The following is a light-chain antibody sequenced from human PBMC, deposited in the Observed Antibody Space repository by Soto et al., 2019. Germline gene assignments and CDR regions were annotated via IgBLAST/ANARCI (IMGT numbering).Light chain of an antibody. V-gene: IGLV1-44*01. CDR1: SSNIGRNS. Sequence: PVLTQPPSASGTPGQRVTISCSGGSSNIGRNSVSWYQQVPGTAPKLIIFNNNERPSGIPGRFSGSKSGASASLAIVGLQSEDEADYFCASWDDNLNGPLLFGGGTKLTVL. CDR3: ASWDDNLNGPLL. J-gene: IGLJ2*01. CDR2: NNN.